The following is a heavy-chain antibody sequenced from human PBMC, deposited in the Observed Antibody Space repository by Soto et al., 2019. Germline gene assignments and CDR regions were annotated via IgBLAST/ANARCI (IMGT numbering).Heavy chain of an antibody. CDR2: ISGSGGST. CDR1: GFTFSSYA. J-gene: IGHJ5*02. CDR3: AKVKLAYCGGDCYSKWFDP. D-gene: IGHD2-21*02. V-gene: IGHV3-23*01. Sequence: PGGSLRLSCAASGFTFSSYAMSWVRQAPGKGLEWVSAISGSGGSTYYADSVKGRFTISRDNSKNTLYLQMNSLRAEDTAVYYCAKVKLAYCGGDCYSKWFDPWGQGTLVTVSS.